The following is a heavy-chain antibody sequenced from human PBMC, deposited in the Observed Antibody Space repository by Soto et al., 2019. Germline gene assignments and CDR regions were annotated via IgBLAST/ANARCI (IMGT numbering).Heavy chain of an antibody. CDR1: GFTFSSYG. V-gene: IGHV3-30*18. CDR3: AKKGRYGSGSYGMDV. Sequence: QVQLVESGGGVVQPGRSLRLSCAASGFTFSSYGMHWVRQAPGKGLEWVAVISYDGSNKYYADSVKGRFTISRDNSKNPLDLKMNSLRAVDTAVYYCAKKGRYGSGSYGMDVWGQGTMVTVSS. CDR2: ISYDGSNK. J-gene: IGHJ6*02. D-gene: IGHD3-10*01.